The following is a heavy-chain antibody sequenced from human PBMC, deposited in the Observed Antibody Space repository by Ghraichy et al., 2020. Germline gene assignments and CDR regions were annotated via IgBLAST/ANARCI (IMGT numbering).Heavy chain of an antibody. D-gene: IGHD6-19*01. J-gene: IGHJ4*02. CDR1: GFTFSSYA. V-gene: IGHV3-23*01. Sequence: GESLNISCAASGFTFSSYAMSWVRQAPGKGLEWVSAISGSGGSTYYADSVKGRFTISRDNSKNTLYLQMNSLRAEDTAVYYCAKEGRGSGWYRGNYFDYWGQGTLVTVSS. CDR2: ISGSGGST. CDR3: AKEGRGSGWYRGNYFDY.